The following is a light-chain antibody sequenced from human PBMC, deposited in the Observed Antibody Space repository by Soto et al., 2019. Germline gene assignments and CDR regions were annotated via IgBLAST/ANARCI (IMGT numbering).Light chain of an antibody. CDR1: SSDVGGYSY. V-gene: IGLV2-8*01. CDR3: SSYARNRDVL. CDR2: EVS. J-gene: IGLJ2*01. Sequence: QSALTQPPSASGSPGQSVAISCTGTSSDVGGYSYVSWYQQHPGKAPKLMIYEVSKRPSGVPDRFSGPKSGNTASLTVSGLQAEDEADYYCSSYARNRDVLFGGGTKVTVL.